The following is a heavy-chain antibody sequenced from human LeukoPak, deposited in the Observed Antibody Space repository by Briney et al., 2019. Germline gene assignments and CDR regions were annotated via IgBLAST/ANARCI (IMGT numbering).Heavy chain of an antibody. CDR1: GFTFSSYA. CDR2: LSGSGGGT. D-gene: IGHD6-13*01. CDR3: AKGAGIWYDGPFDY. V-gene: IGHV3-23*01. J-gene: IGHJ4*02. Sequence: PGGSLRLSCAASGFTFSSYAMNWVRQAPGRGLEWVSGLSGSGGGTHYIDSVKGRFFNSRDNSKNTVFLQMNRLRAEDTAVYYCAKGAGIWYDGPFDYWGQGILVTVSS.